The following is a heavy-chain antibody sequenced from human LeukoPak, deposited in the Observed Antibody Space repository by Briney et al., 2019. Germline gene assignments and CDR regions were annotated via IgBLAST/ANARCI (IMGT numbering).Heavy chain of an antibody. V-gene: IGHV3-7*01. CDR3: ARAQTSSSHYQFDY. J-gene: IGHJ4*02. CDR1: GFTFSNYW. D-gene: IGHD6-6*01. Sequence: GGSLRLSCAASGFTFSNYWMSWVRQAPGKGLEWVANIKFDGSEKFYVDSVKGRFTISRDNSKNTLYLQMNSLRAEDTAVYYCARAQTSSSHYQFDYWGQGTLVTVSS. CDR2: IKFDGSEK.